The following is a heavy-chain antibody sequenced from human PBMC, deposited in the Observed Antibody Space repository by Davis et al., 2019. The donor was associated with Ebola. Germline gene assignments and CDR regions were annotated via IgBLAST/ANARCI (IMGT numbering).Heavy chain of an antibody. V-gene: IGHV3-23*01. CDR1: GFMFSNYA. J-gene: IGHJ4*02. CDR2: ISGNGRAT. Sequence: GESLKISCAASGFMFSNYAMNWVRQAPGKGLEWVSGISGNGRATYYADSVKGRFTISRDNPKNTLYLQMNSLRAEDTAVYYCAKLIGVLEYWGQGNLVTVSS. CDR3: AKLIGVLEY.